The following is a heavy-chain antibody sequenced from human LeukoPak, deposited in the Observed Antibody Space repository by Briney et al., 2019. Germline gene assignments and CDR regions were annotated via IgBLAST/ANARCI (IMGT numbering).Heavy chain of an antibody. CDR3: ARDGVYYYDSSGLTYFDY. D-gene: IGHD3-22*01. Sequence: ASVKVSCKVSGYTLTELSMHWVRQAPGKGLEWMGGFDPEDGETIYAQKFQGRVTMTEDTSTDTAYMELSSLRSEDTAVYYCARDGVYYYDSSGLTYFDYWGQGTLVTVSS. J-gene: IGHJ4*02. CDR2: FDPEDGET. CDR1: GYTLTELS. V-gene: IGHV1-24*01.